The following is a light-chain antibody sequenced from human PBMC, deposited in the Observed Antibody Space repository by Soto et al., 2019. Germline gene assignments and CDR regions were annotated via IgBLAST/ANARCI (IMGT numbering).Light chain of an antibody. CDR2: DAS. Sequence: QSPSSLYWSSVNRAPISCGASQSVRGYLAWYQQKPGQAPRLLMYDASNRASGIPARFSGSGSGTDYTLTISSLEPEDFAIYYCQQRSNWPESFGQGTKV. CDR1: QSVRGY. CDR3: QQRSNWPES. V-gene: IGKV3-11*01. J-gene: IGKJ1*01.